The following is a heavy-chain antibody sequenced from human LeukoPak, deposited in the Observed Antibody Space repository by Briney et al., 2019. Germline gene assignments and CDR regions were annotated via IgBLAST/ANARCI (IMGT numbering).Heavy chain of an antibody. V-gene: IGHV3-23*01. J-gene: IGHJ5*02. CDR1: GFTFSSYG. D-gene: IGHD6-13*01. CDR2: ISGSGGST. Sequence: GGSLRLSCAASGFTFSSYGMSWVRQAPGKGLEWVSAISGSGGSTYYADSVKGRFTISRDNSKNTLYLQMNSLRAEDTAVYYCAKVVAAGIVNWFDPWGQGTLVTVSS. CDR3: AKVVAAGIVNWFDP.